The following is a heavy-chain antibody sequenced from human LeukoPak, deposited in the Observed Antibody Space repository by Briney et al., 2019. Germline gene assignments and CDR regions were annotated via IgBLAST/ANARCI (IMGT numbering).Heavy chain of an antibody. CDR2: MNPNSGNT. D-gene: IGHD3-16*02. Sequence: ASVKVSCKASGYTFTSYAMNWVRQAPGQGLEWMGWMNPNSGNTGYAQKFQGRVTMTRNTSISTAYMELSSLRSEDTAVYYCARGVKFYDYVWGSYRQYYYYYMDVWGKGTTVTISS. V-gene: IGHV1-8*02. J-gene: IGHJ6*03. CDR3: ARGVKFYDYVWGSYRQYYYYYMDV. CDR1: GYTFTSYA.